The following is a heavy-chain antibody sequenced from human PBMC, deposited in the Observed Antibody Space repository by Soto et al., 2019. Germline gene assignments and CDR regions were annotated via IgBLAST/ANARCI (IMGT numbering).Heavy chain of an antibody. Sequence: SETLSPTCTVSGDSISSADYYWSWIRQTPGKGLEWIGHIFYSGTTYYNPSLKSRLTISVDTSKNHFSLRLTSVTAADTAVYYCARELWVEPELYYYGIDVWGQGTTVTVPS. V-gene: IGHV4-30-4*01. J-gene: IGHJ6*02. CDR2: IFYSGTT. CDR1: GDSISSADYY. D-gene: IGHD1-1*01. CDR3: ARELWVEPELYYYGIDV.